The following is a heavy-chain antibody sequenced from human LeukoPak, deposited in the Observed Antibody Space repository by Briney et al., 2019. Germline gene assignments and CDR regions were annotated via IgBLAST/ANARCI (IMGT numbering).Heavy chain of an antibody. J-gene: IGHJ3*02. CDR2: IYYSGST. V-gene: IGHV4-39*07. Sequence: KASETLSLTCTVSGGSISSSSYYWGWIRQPPGKGLEWIGSIYYSGSTYYNPSLKSRVTISVDTSKNQFSLKLSSVTAADTAVYYCARSHTEHDAFDIWGQGTMVTVSS. CDR3: ARSHTEHDAFDI. CDR1: GGSISSSSYY.